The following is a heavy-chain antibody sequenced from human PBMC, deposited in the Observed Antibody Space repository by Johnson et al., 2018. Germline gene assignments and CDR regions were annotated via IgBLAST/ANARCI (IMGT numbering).Heavy chain of an antibody. J-gene: IGHJ3*02. V-gene: IGHV3-21*01. CDR2: ITRSGNFR. CDR3: AARDHVLTFFGPIMPPEFFDI. D-gene: IGHD3-3*01. CDR1: GGSMNNYY. Sequence: VQLQEAGPGLVKPSKTMTLTCTVSGGSMNNYYWNWIRQSPEKGLEWVSSITRSGNFRHYKDSVKGRFTNTRDSAKNALYLQMNSLRAEETAVYFCAARDHVLTFFGPIMPPEFFDIWGQGTMVTVSS.